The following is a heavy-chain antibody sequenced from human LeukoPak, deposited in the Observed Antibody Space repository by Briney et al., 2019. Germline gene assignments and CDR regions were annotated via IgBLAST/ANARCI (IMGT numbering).Heavy chain of an antibody. CDR3: ARFGHDILTGYATTATNRYAFDI. D-gene: IGHD3-9*01. CDR1: GGSISNSNW. CDR2: IYHSGST. Sequence: SETLSLTCAVSGGSISNSNWWSWVRQPPGKGLEWIGEIYHSGSTNYNPSLKSRVTISAVKSKNQFSLKLSSVTAADTAVYYCARFGHDILTGYATTATNRYAFDIWGQGTMVTVSS. J-gene: IGHJ3*02. V-gene: IGHV4-4*02.